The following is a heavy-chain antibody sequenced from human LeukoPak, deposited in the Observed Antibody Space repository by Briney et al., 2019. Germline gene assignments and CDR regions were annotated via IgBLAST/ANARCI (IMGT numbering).Heavy chain of an antibody. Sequence: PGGSLRLSCAASGITLGGYWMSWVRQAPGKGLDWGANIKPDGSEENYVDSVKGRFTISRDNAKNSLSLQMNSLRADDTAVYYCVRDRGRASTDYWGQGTLLTVSS. CDR3: VRDRGRASTDY. CDR1: GITLGGYW. D-gene: IGHD1-26*01. CDR2: IKPDGSEE. V-gene: IGHV3-7*01. J-gene: IGHJ4*02.